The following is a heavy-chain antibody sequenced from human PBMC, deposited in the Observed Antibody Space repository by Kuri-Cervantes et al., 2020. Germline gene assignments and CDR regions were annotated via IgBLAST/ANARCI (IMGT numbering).Heavy chain of an antibody. CDR1: GFTFSSYA. CDR2: ISYDGSNK. CDR3: AKELMGGSLTEAFDI. J-gene: IGHJ3*02. V-gene: IGHV3-30-3*01. D-gene: IGHD1-26*01. Sequence: GESLKISCAASGFTFSSYAMHWVRQAPGKGLEWVAVISYDGSNKYYADSVKGRFTISRDNSKNTLYLQMNSLRAEDTAVYYCAKELMGGSLTEAFDIWGQGTMVTVSS.